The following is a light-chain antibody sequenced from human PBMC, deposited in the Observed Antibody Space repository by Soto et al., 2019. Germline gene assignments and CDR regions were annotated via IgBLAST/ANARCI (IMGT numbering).Light chain of an antibody. CDR3: QQYNNWWT. Sequence: EIVMTQSPATLSVSPGERATLSCRASQSVSSNLAWYQQKPGQAPRLLIYGASTRATGIPARFSGSGSGTEFTHTISSLQSEDFAGYYCQQYNNWWTFGQGTKVEIK. CDR2: GAS. CDR1: QSVSSN. V-gene: IGKV3-15*01. J-gene: IGKJ1*01.